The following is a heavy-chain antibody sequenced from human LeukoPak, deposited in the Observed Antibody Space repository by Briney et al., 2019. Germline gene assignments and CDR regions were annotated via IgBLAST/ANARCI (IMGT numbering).Heavy chain of an antibody. D-gene: IGHD4-23*01. CDR1: GYSFTGYY. Sequence: GASVKVSCKASGYSFTGYYIHWVRQAPGQGLEWMGWINPNSGGTKYAQKFQGRLTMTRDTSISTANMELSRLRSDDTAVYYCARERTTMVTLDYYYGMDVWGQGTTVTVSS. CDR3: ARERTTMVTLDYYYGMDV. V-gene: IGHV1-2*02. CDR2: INPNSGGT. J-gene: IGHJ6*02.